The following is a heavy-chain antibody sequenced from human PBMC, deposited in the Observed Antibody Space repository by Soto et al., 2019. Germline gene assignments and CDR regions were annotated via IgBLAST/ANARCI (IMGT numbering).Heavy chain of an antibody. D-gene: IGHD2-2*01. V-gene: IGHV3-7*01. CDR1: GFTFSSYW. CDR2: IKQDGSEK. Sequence: GGSLRLSCAASGFTFSSYWMSWVRQAPGKGLEWVANIKQDGSEKYYVDSVKGRFTISRDNAKNSLYLQMNSLRAEDTAFYYCARVNIVVVPARHLGWFDPWGQGTLVTVSS. CDR3: ARVNIVVVPARHLGWFDP. J-gene: IGHJ5*02.